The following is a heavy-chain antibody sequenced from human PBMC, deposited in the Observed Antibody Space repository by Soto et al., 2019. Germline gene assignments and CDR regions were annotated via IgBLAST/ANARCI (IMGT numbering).Heavy chain of an antibody. Sequence: QMQLVESGGGLVKPGGSLRLSCATSGFTFTDSYMTWIRQAPGKGLEFVSYISPKGTYKTYADSMKGRFTISRDNAKNSLYLQVNSLRDEDMAVYYCSRGGGGGLFDLWGQGAFVTVSS. CDR1: GFTFTDSY. CDR2: ISPKGTYK. CDR3: SRGGGGGLFDL. J-gene: IGHJ5*02. V-gene: IGHV3-11*06. D-gene: IGHD2-21*01.